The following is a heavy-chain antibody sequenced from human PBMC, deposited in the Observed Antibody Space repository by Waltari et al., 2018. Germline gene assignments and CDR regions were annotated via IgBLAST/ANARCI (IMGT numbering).Heavy chain of an antibody. J-gene: IGHJ4*02. V-gene: IGHV3-74*01. CDR3: TMNPGY. CDR2: MKTDGTSI. CDR1: ELTFSTHW. Sequence: EVQLVESGGGLVQPGGSLRRSCAASELTFSTHWLDWVRQAPGKGLVWVSRMKTDGTSISYADSVRGRFIISRDSAKNTYYLQMSSLRVEDTAVYYCTMNPGYWGQGTAVTVSS.